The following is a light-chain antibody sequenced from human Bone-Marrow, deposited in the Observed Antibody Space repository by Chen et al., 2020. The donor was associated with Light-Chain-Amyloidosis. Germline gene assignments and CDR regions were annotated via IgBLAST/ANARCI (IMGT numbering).Light chain of an antibody. V-gene: IGKV1-39*01. CDR3: QQSYSTPT. CDR1: QSITKF. Sequence: DIQMTQSPSPLSASVGDRVTITCRASQSITKFLNWYQQKPGKGPKLLIYTASSLQSGVPSRFSGSGSGTDFSLTISSVQPEDLATYYCQQSYSTPTFGGGTKLEIK. J-gene: IGKJ4*01. CDR2: TAS.